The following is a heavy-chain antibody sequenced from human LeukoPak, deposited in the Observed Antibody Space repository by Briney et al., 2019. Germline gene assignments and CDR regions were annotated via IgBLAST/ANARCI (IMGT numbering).Heavy chain of an antibody. CDR2: ITGSGGST. D-gene: IGHD6-6*01. V-gene: IGHV3-23*01. Sequence: GGSLRLSCAASGFSFNDAWMNWVRRAPGKGLEWVSAITGSGGSTYYADSVKGRFTISRDNSKNTLYLQMNSLRAEDTAVYYCPKGMSSSSVFDYWGQGTLVTVSS. CDR3: PKGMSSSSVFDY. J-gene: IGHJ4*02. CDR1: GFSFNDAW.